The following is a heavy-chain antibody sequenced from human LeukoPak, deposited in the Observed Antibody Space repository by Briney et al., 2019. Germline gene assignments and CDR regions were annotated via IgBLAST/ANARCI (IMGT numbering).Heavy chain of an antibody. CDR3: ARHRDRSVVTDY. J-gene: IGHJ4*02. D-gene: IGHD4-23*01. CDR2: IYYSGST. V-gene: IGHV4-59*08. CDR1: GGSISSYY. Sequence: NTSETLSLTCTVSGGSISSYYWSWIRQPPGKGLEWIGYIYYSGSTNYNPSLKSRVTISVDTSKNQFSLKLSPVTAADTAVYYCARHRDRSVVTDYWGQGTLVTVSS.